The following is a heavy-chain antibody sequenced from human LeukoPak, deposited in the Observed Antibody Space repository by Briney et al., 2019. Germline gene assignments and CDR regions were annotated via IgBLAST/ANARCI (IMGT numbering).Heavy chain of an antibody. V-gene: IGHV4-38-2*02. CDR1: GYSVSGIYY. CDR3: ARVRSMNHANEGYYYMDV. D-gene: IGHD1-14*01. Sequence: SETLSLTCTLSGYSVSGIYYLGWIRQPPGKGLEWIGNIYHSGRTYYNPPLKSRVTLSVDTSKNQFSQKLSSVTATDTAVYYCARVRSMNHANEGYYYMDVWGKGTTVTVSS. J-gene: IGHJ6*03. CDR2: IYHSGRT.